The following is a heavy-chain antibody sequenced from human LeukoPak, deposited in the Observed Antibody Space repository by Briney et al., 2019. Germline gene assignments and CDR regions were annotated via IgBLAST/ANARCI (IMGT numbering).Heavy chain of an antibody. CDR1: GFTFSSYW. V-gene: IGHV3-74*01. Sequence: GGSLRLSCAASGFTFSSYWMHWVRQAPGKGLVWVSRINSDGSSTSYADSVKGRFTISRDNAKNTLYLQMDSLRAEDTAVYYCARVPLYYYGSGSYCYFDYWGQGTLVTVSS. CDR3: ARVPLYYYGSGSYCYFDY. D-gene: IGHD3-10*01. J-gene: IGHJ4*02. CDR2: INSDGSST.